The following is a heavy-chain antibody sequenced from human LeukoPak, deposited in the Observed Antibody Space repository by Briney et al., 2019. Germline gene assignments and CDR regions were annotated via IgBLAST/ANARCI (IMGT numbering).Heavy chain of an antibody. CDR1: GFTFSTYT. Sequence: GGSLRLSCAASGFTFSTYTMNWVRQAPGKGLEWVSSISSSSSYIYYADSVKGRFTISRDNAKNSLYLQMDSLRAEDTAVYYCARTQGEWLLFRTINDWGLGTLVTVSS. CDR2: ISSSSSYI. CDR3: ARTQGEWLLFRTIND. J-gene: IGHJ4*02. D-gene: IGHD3-3*01. V-gene: IGHV3-21*01.